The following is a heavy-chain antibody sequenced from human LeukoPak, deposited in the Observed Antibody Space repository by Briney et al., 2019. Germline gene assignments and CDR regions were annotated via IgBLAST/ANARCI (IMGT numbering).Heavy chain of an antibody. CDR2: IYYSGST. Sequence: SETLSLTCTVSGGSISSSSYYWGWIRQPPGKGLEWIGSIYYSGSTYYNPSLKSRVTISVDTSKNQFSLKLSSVTAADTAVYYCARLTMATIDYWGQGTLVTVSS. J-gene: IGHJ4*02. V-gene: IGHV4-39*01. CDR1: GGSISSSSYY. D-gene: IGHD5-24*01. CDR3: ARLTMATIDY.